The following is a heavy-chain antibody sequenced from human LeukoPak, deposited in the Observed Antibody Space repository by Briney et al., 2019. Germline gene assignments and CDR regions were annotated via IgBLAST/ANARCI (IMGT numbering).Heavy chain of an antibody. D-gene: IGHD2/OR15-2a*01. CDR1: GFTFSSYG. J-gene: IGHJ6*02. V-gene: IGHV3-33*01. CDR3: ARDVNTAYYYGMDV. CDR2: IWDDGRNK. Sequence: GSLRLSCAAAGFTFSSYGMHWVRQAPGKGLGWVAVIWDDGRNKYDGDSVKGPFTISRDNSKNTLYLQMNRPRAEDTAVYYCARDVNTAYYYGMDVWGQGTTVTVSS.